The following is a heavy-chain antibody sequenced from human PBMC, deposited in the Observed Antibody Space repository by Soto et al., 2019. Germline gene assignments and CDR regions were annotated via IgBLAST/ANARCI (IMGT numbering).Heavy chain of an antibody. CDR3: ARRGSGSYYDY. CDR2: ISGSGGST. V-gene: IGHV3-23*01. D-gene: IGHD1-26*01. Sequence: EVQLLESGGGLVQPGGSLKLSCAASGFTFSSYAMRWVRQAPGKGLEWVSAISGSGGSTYYADSVKGRFTISRDNSKNTLYLQMNSLRAEDTAVYYCARRGSGSYYDYWGQGTLVTVSS. CDR1: GFTFSSYA. J-gene: IGHJ4*02.